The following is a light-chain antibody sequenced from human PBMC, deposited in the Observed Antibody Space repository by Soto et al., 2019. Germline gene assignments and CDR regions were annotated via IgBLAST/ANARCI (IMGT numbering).Light chain of an antibody. Sequence: QSVLTQPASVSGSPGQSITISCTGTSSDVGTYYLVSWYQHHPGKAPKLIIYEGIKRPSGVSDRFSGSKSGNTASLTISGLQAEDEADYYCCSYAGSSTLYVFGTGTQLTVL. J-gene: IGLJ1*01. CDR2: EGI. CDR3: CSYAGSSTLYV. CDR1: SSDVGTYYL. V-gene: IGLV2-23*01.